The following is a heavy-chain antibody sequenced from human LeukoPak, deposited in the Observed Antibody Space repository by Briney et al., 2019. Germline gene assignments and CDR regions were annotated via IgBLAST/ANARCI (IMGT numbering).Heavy chain of an antibody. D-gene: IGHD2-2*01. J-gene: IGHJ6*03. CDR2: MNHSGST. Sequence: PSETLSLTCAVYGGSFSGYYWSWIRQPPGKGLEWIGEMNHSGSTNYNPSLKSRVTISVDTSKNQFSLKLSSVTAADTAVYYCAREIVVVPADIPGYYYMDVWGKGTTVTVSS. CDR1: GGSFSGYY. V-gene: IGHV4-34*01. CDR3: AREIVVVPADIPGYYYMDV.